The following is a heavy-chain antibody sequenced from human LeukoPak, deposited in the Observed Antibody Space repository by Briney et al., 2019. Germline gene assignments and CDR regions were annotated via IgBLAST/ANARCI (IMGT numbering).Heavy chain of an antibody. V-gene: IGHV3-23*01. Sequence: QPGGSLRLSCAASGFTFSSYAMSWVRQAPGKGLEWVSAISGSGGSTYYADSVKGRFTISRDNSKNTLYLQMNSLRAEDTAVYYCARVFSASYYDSSGYLYYWGQGTLVTVSS. CDR3: ARVFSASYYDSSGYLYY. D-gene: IGHD3-22*01. J-gene: IGHJ4*02. CDR2: ISGSGGST. CDR1: GFTFSSYA.